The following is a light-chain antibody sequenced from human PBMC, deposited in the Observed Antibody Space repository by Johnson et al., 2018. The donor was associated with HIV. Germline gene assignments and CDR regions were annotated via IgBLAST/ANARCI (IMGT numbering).Light chain of an antibody. V-gene: IGLV1-51*01. J-gene: IGLJ1*01. CDR2: DNN. CDR1: SSTTGNNY. CDR3: ETWDSSLSGV. Sequence: SVLTQPPSVSAAPGQKVTISCSGSSSTTGNNYVSWYQQLPGTAPKLLIYDNNKRPSGIPDRFSGSKSGTSATLGITGLQTGDEADYYCETWDSSLSGVFGTGTKITVL.